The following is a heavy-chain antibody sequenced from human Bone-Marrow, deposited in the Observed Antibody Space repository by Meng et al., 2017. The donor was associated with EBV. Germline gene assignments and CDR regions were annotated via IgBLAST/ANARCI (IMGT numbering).Heavy chain of an antibody. D-gene: IGHD3-10*01. CDR3: ARGEVRAVIITYFDS. V-gene: IGHV4-39*07. Sequence: QESAAGRVKPSVTLPLTCAVTGDVISGCGLRCSGIGQLPRKGLEYMGSIRHGRTPYYNPSLLSCVSISADMSNNRFSRPLTSVTAADTAKYYCARGEVRAVIITYFDSWGQGTLVTVSS. J-gene: IGHJ4*02. CDR2: IRHGRTP. CDR1: GDVISGCGLR.